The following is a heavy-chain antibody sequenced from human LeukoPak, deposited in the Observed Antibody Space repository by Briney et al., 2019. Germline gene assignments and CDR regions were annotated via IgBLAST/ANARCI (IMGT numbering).Heavy chain of an antibody. D-gene: IGHD6-13*01. CDR2: ISGRGDSI. CDR1: GLTFSSYS. Sequence: GGSLRLSCAASGLTFSSYSISWVPQAPGKGREGGSAISGRGDSIYYTDSVKGRFTISRDNPKNTLYLQMSSLRAEDTAVYYCAKAGIAANYYFAYWGQGTLVTVSS. V-gene: IGHV3-23*01. CDR3: AKAGIAANYYFAY. J-gene: IGHJ4*02.